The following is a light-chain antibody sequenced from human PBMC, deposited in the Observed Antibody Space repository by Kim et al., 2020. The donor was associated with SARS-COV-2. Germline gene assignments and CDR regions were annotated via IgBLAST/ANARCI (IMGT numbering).Light chain of an antibody. V-gene: IGKV1-39*01. CDR3: QQSYLTPFT. J-gene: IGKJ3*01. CDR1: QSISRH. CDR2: AAS. Sequence: ASVGDRVTITCRTTQSISRHLNWYQQKPGRAPTLLISAASTLQGGVPSRFSGSGSETDFTLTISSLQPEDFATFFCQQSYLTPFTFGPGTKVDIK.